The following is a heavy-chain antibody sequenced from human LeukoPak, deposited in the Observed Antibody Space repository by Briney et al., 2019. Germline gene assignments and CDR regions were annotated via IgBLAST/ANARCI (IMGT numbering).Heavy chain of an antibody. J-gene: IGHJ3*02. CDR1: GGSISSSNYY. Sequence: SETLSLTCIVSGGSISSSNYYWSWIRQPPGKGLEWIGEINHSGSTNYNPSLKSRVTISVDTSKNQFSLKLSSVTAADTAVYCCARGLIRYFEILEAFDIWGQGTMVTVSS. CDR3: ARGLIRYFEILEAFDI. V-gene: IGHV4-39*07. D-gene: IGHD3-9*01. CDR2: INHSGST.